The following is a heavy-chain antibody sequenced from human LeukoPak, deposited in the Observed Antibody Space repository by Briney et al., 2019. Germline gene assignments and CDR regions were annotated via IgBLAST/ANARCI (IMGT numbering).Heavy chain of an antibody. J-gene: IGHJ2*01. Sequence: SETLSLTCAVSGGSISSYYWSWIWQPPGKGLEWIGNFYYSGSTNYNPSLKSRVTISVDTSKSQSSLKVSSVTAADTAVYYCARGSSSSFNFDLWGRGTLVTVSS. CDR3: ARGSSSSFNFDL. V-gene: IGHV4-59*01. CDR2: FYYSGST. D-gene: IGHD6-13*01. CDR1: GGSISSYY.